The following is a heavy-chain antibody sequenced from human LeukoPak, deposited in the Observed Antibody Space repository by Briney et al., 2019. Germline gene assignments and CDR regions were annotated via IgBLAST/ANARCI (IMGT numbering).Heavy chain of an antibody. D-gene: IGHD3-22*01. CDR3: TTDPYYYDSSGYYFDY. V-gene: IGHV3-23*01. Sequence: GGSLRLSCAASGFIFNNYALSWVRQTPGKGLEWVSAISGSGRNTYYADSVKGRFTISRDDSKNTLYLQMNSLKTEDTAVYYCTTDPYYYDSSGYYFDYWGQGTLVTVSS. CDR2: ISGSGRNT. CDR1: GFIFNNYA. J-gene: IGHJ4*02.